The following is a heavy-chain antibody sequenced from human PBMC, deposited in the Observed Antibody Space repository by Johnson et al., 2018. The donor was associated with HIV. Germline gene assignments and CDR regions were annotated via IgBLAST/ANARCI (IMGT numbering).Heavy chain of an antibody. V-gene: IGHV3-30*02. Sequence: VQLVESGGGVVQPGGSLRLSCAASGFTLSIYGMHWVRQAPGKGLEWVTFIRYDGSNKYYAESVKGRFTISRDNPKNTLYLQMNRLRREDTAVYYCAKGGVGRDGNRDAFDIWGQGTMVTVSS. CDR1: GFTLSIYG. CDR3: AKGGVGRDGNRDAFDI. CDR2: IRYDGSNK. J-gene: IGHJ3*02. D-gene: IGHD5-24*01.